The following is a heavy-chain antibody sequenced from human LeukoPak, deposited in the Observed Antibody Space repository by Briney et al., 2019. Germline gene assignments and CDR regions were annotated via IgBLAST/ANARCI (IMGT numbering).Heavy chain of an antibody. CDR2: IIPILGIA. CDR1: GGTFSSYA. J-gene: IGHJ4*02. CDR3: ATGARDGYNYDY. Sequence: ASVKVSCKASGGTFSSYAISWVRQAPGQGLEWMGRIIPILGIANYAQKFQGRVTITADKSTSTAYMELSSLRSEDTAVYYYATGARDGYNYDYWGQGTLVTVSS. D-gene: IGHD5-24*01. V-gene: IGHV1-69*04.